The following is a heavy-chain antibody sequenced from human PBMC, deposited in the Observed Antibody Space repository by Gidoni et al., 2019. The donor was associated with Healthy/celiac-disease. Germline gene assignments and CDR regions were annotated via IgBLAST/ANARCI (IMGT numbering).Heavy chain of an antibody. V-gene: IGHV2-5*01. Sequence: SLKSRLTITKDTSKNQVVLTLTNMDPVDTATYYCAHGGGDCFDYWGQGTLVTVSS. D-gene: IGHD2-21*01. J-gene: IGHJ4*02. CDR3: AHGGGDCFDY.